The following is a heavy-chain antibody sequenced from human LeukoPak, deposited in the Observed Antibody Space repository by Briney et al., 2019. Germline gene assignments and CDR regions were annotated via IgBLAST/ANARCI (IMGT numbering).Heavy chain of an antibody. CDR3: ARDQRLGIHY. CDR1: GGSISSGGYY. J-gene: IGHJ4*02. CDR2: LYHSGST. Sequence: PSETLSLTCTVSGGSISSGGYYWSWIRQPPGKGLEWIGYLYHSGSTYYNPSLKCRVTISVDRSKNQYSLKLSSVTAADTAVYYCARDQRLGIHYWGQGTLVTVSS. V-gene: IGHV4-30-2*01. D-gene: IGHD6-19*01.